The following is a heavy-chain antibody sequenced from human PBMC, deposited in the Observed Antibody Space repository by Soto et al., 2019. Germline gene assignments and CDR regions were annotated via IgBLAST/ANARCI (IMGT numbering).Heavy chain of an antibody. CDR3: ARDHGIAVAAHGGFDP. CDR2: INAGNGNT. J-gene: IGHJ5*02. D-gene: IGHD6-19*01. Sequence: VASVKVSCKASGYTFTSYAMHWVRQAPGQRLEWMGWINAGNGNTKYSQKFQGRVTITRDTSASTAYMELSSLRSEDTAVYYCARDHGIAVAAHGGFDPWGQETLVTVSS. CDR1: GYTFTSYA. V-gene: IGHV1-3*01.